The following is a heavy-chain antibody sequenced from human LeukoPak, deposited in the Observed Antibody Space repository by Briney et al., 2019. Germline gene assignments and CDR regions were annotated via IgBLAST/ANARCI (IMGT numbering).Heavy chain of an antibody. CDR2: IIPIFGTA. CDR1: GGTFSSSA. V-gene: IGHV1-69*06. J-gene: IGHJ4*02. Sequence: VSSVKVSCKASGGTFSSSAISWVRHAPGQGLEWRGGIIPIFGTANSAQKFQGRVTTTADKSTSTAYMELSSLRSEDTAVYYCARINYDSRNRVFDYWGQGTLVTVSS. CDR3: ARINYDSRNRVFDY. D-gene: IGHD3-22*01.